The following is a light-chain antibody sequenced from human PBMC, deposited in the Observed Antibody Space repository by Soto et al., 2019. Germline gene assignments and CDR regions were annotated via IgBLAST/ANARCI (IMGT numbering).Light chain of an antibody. CDR2: GAF. V-gene: IGKV3-20*01. CDR3: QQYGSSPGT. CDR1: QSVTNNC. Sequence: EIVLTQSPVTLSLSPGEGATLSCRASQSVTNNCLAWFQQKPGQAPRLLIYGAFRRPTGIPDRFSGSESGTDFTLTISRLAPEDFAMYYCQQYGSSPGTFGQGTKVEVK. J-gene: IGKJ1*01.